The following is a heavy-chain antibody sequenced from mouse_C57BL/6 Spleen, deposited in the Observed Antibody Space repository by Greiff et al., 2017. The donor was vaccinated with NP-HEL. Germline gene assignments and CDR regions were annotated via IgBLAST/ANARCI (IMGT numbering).Heavy chain of an antibody. CDR1: GYTFTSYW. Sequence: VQLQQSGAELVKPGASVKLSCKASGYTFTSYWMQWVKQRPGQGLEWIGEIDPSDSYTNYNQKFKGKATLTVDTSSSTAYMQLSSLTSEDSAVYYCARHGSSPAWFAYWGQGTLVTVS. J-gene: IGHJ3*01. V-gene: IGHV1-50*01. D-gene: IGHD1-1*01. CDR2: IDPSDSYT. CDR3: ARHGSSPAWFAY.